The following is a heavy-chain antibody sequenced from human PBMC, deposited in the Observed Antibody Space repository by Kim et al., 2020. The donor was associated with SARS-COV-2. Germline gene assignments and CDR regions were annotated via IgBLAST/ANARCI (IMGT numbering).Heavy chain of an antibody. CDR2: IANDGSKT. J-gene: IGHJ4*02. V-gene: IGHV3-74*01. Sequence: GGSLRLSCAASGFIFENFFMHWVRQAPGKGLIYVSHIANDGSKTGYSDSVKGRFTVSRDNAKNILFLQMNDLRVEDTAVYYCVRDGYTSGWMYSPFDFWGQGSLVTVSS. D-gene: IGHD6-19*01. CDR1: GFIFENFF. CDR3: VRDGYTSGWMYSPFDF.